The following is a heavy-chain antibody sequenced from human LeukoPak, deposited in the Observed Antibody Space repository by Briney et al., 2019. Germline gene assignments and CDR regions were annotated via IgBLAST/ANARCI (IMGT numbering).Heavy chain of an antibody. CDR1: GGSISSGSYY. CDR3: ARLYGGKPGGY. D-gene: IGHD4-23*01. Sequence: SQTLSLTCTVSGGSISSGSYYWSWIRQPAGKGLEWIGRIYTSGSTYYNPSLKSRVTISVDTSKNQFSLKLSSVTSADTAVYYCARLYGGKPGGYWGQGTLVTVSS. V-gene: IGHV4-61*02. CDR2: IYTSGST. J-gene: IGHJ4*02.